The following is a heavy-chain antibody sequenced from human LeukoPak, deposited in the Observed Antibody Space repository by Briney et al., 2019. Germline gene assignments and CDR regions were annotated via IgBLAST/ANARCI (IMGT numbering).Heavy chain of an antibody. CDR2: VSYDGSYK. J-gene: IGHJ4*02. CDR3: ARAPGYGAAYYFDY. Sequence: GGSLRLSCAAAGFTFSKFAMHWVRQAPGKGLEWVAVVSYDGSYKYYADSVKGRFAISRDNSKNTLYLQMNSLRAEDTAVYYCARAPGYGAAYYFDYWGQGTLVTVSS. V-gene: IGHV3-30*09. D-gene: IGHD1-1*01. CDR1: GFTFSKFA.